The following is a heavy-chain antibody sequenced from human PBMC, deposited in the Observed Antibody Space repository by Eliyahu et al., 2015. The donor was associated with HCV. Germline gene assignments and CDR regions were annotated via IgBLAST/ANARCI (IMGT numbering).Heavy chain of an antibody. D-gene: IGHD5-18*01. CDR1: EFTFGDYA. CDR3: TRRRYAYGNDY. J-gene: IGHJ4*02. CDR2: IRAKSNGGTT. V-gene: IGHV3-49*03. Sequence: EVHLVESGGGLEQPGGSLRLSCTASEFTFGDYAISWLRQAPGKGLEWVGLIRAKSNGGTTEYAASLKGRFTIARDDSKSIAYLQMNSLKTEDTGVYYCTRRRYAYGNDYWGQGTLVTVSS.